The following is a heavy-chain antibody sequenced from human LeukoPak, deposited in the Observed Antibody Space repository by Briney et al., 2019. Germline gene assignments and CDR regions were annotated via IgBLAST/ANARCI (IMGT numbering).Heavy chain of an antibody. V-gene: IGHV3-53*01. CDR3: ASGRRGVTSSDY. CDR1: GFTVSGNY. Sequence: GGSLRLSCAASGFTVSGNYMSWVRQAPGKGLEWVSVIYSGDSAFYADSVKGRFTISRDTSKNTLYPQMNSLRAEDTAVYYCASGRRGVTSSDYWGQGTLVTVSS. D-gene: IGHD1-26*01. CDR2: IYSGDSA. J-gene: IGHJ4*02.